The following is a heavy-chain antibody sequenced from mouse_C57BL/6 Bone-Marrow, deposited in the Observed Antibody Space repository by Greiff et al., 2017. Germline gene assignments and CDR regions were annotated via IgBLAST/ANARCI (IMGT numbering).Heavy chain of an antibody. CDR3: ARRLWWYFDV. V-gene: IGHV5-6*01. CDR2: ISSGGSYT. Sequence: EVQLVESGGDLVKPGGSLKLSCAASGFTFSSYGMSWVRQTPDKRLEWVATISSGGSYTYYPDSVKGRFTISRDNAKNTLYLQMSSLKSEDTAMYYCARRLWWYFDVWGTGTTVTVSS. D-gene: IGHD1-1*02. J-gene: IGHJ1*03. CDR1: GFTFSSYG.